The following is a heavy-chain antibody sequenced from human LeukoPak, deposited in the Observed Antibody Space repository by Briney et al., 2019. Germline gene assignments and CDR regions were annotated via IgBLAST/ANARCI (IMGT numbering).Heavy chain of an antibody. CDR1: GGTFSSYA. V-gene: IGHV1-69*04. CDR2: IIPILGIA. CDR3: ARDWVKYSSLPYYFDY. D-gene: IGHD6-19*01. Sequence: GASVKASCRASGGTFSSYAISWVRQAPGQGLEWMGRIIPILGIANYAQKFQGRVTITADKSTSTAYMELRSLRSDDTAVYYCARDWVKYSSLPYYFDYWGQGTLVTVSS. J-gene: IGHJ4*02.